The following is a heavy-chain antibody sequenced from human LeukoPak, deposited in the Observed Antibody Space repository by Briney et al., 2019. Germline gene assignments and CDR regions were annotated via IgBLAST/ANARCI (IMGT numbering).Heavy chain of an antibody. Sequence: ASVKVSCKASRYTFTSYGISWVRQAPGQGLEWMGWISAYNGNTNYAQKLQGRVTMTTDTSTSTAYMELRSLRSDDTAVYYCARLGIAAWIPHYFDYWGQGTLVTVSS. CDR1: RYTFTSYG. V-gene: IGHV1-18*01. CDR3: ARLGIAAWIPHYFDY. D-gene: IGHD6-13*01. CDR2: ISAYNGNT. J-gene: IGHJ4*02.